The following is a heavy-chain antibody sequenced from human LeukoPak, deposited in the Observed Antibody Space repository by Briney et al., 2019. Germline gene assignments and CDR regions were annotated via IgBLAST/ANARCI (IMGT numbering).Heavy chain of an antibody. V-gene: IGHV4-59*08. CDR1: GGSITSYY. Sequence: KASETLSLTCSVSGGSITSYYWSWIRQPPGKGLEWIGYIYSSGSANYNPSLKSRVAISVDTSNNEFSLKLRSVTAADTALYYCARHGPVVDHPSYYHYYYMDVWGKGATVTVSS. D-gene: IGHD3-9*01. CDR2: IYSSGSA. CDR3: ARHGPVVDHPSYYHYYYMDV. J-gene: IGHJ6*03.